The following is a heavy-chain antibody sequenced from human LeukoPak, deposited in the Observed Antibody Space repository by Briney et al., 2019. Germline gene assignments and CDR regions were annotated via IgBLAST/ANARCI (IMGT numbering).Heavy chain of an antibody. D-gene: IGHD5-18*01. CDR2: IFPSGGEI. CDR3: AKAWIQLWLLYY. Sequence: GGSLRLSCAASGFTFSSYAMSWVRQAPGKGLEWVSSIFPSGGEIHYADSVKGRFTISRDNSKNTLYLQMNSLRAEDTAVYYCAKAWIQLWLLYYWGQGTLVTVSS. J-gene: IGHJ4*02. CDR1: GFTFSSYA. V-gene: IGHV3-23*01.